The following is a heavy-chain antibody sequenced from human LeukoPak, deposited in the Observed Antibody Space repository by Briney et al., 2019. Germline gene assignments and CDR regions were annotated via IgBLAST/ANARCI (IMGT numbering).Heavy chain of an antibody. Sequence: GRSLRLSCAASGFTFDDYGISWVRQEPRKWLGWVSGISWNGGSTSNADSVKGRFTISRDNAKNSLYLQMNSLRAEDTALYYCARGLSIAVAGTVDYWGQGNLVTVSS. CDR2: ISWNGGST. D-gene: IGHD6-19*01. CDR1: GFTFDDYG. J-gene: IGHJ4*02. V-gene: IGHV3-20*04. CDR3: ARGLSIAVAGTVDY.